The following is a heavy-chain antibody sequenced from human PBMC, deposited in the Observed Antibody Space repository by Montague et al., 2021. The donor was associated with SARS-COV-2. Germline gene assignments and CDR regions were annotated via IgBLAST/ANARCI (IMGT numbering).Heavy chain of an antibody. Sequence: SETLSLTCTVSGGSISSYYWSWIRQPPGKGLEWTGYIYYSGSTNXXPSLKSRVTISVDTSKNQFSLKLSSVTAADTAVYYCARVFPRWLQFDPYFDYWGQGTLVTVSS. CDR1: GGSISSYY. J-gene: IGHJ4*02. CDR3: ARVFPRWLQFDPYFDY. D-gene: IGHD5-24*01. CDR2: IYYSGST. V-gene: IGHV4-59*01.